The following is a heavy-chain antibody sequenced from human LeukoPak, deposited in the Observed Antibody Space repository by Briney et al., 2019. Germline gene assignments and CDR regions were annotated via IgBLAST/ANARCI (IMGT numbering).Heavy chain of an antibody. CDR2: IKGDGSDT. J-gene: IGHJ5*02. D-gene: IGHD1-26*01. CDR3: ARDPRSKGFDP. CDR1: GFTFRGYW. V-gene: IGHV3-74*03. Sequence: GGSLRLSCAASGFTFRGYWMHWVRQVPGKGLVWVACIKGDGSDTAYADSVKGRFTISRDNARNTLYLQMNSLRVEDMAVYYCARDPRSKGFDPWGQGTLVTVSS.